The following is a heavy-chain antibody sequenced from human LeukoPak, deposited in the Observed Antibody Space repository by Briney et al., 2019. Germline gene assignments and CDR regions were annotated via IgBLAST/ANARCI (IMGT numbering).Heavy chain of an antibody. J-gene: IGHJ4*02. CDR2: ISNDGSRK. CDR3: ARDKAWNYFDY. V-gene: IGHV3-30*03. Sequence: GGSLRLSCAPSGFTFSRHGMHWVRQAPGKGLEWVAIISNDGSRKYYGHSVEGRFTISRDNSKNTLYLQMDSLRAEDTAVYYCARDKAWNYFDYWGQGTLVTVSS. CDR1: GFTFSRHG. D-gene: IGHD3-3*01.